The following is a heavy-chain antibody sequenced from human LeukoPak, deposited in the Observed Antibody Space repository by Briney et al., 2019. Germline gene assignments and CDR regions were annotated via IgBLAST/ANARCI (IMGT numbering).Heavy chain of an antibody. Sequence: SGGSLRLSCAASGFTFSSYAMSWVRQAPGKGLEWVSAISGSGGSTYYADSVKGRFTISRDNSKNTLYLQMNSLRAEDTAVYYCAKEYSSSSEVLTDAFDIWGQGTMVTVSS. CDR3: AKEYSSSSEVLTDAFDI. D-gene: IGHD6-6*01. CDR2: ISGSGGST. CDR1: GFTFSSYA. J-gene: IGHJ3*02. V-gene: IGHV3-23*01.